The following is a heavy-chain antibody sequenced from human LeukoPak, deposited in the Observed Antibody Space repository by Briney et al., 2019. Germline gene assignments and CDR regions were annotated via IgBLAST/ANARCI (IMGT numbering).Heavy chain of an antibody. J-gene: IGHJ6*02. CDR3: ARWANHGMDV. CDR1: GASISNYY. Sequence: KPSETLSLTCTVSGASISNYYWSWIRQPPGKELEWIGYMYYSGDTNYSPSLKSRVTISVDTSKNQSSLRLSSVTAADTAVYYCARWANHGMDVWGQGTTVIVSS. CDR2: MYYSGDT. V-gene: IGHV4-59*08.